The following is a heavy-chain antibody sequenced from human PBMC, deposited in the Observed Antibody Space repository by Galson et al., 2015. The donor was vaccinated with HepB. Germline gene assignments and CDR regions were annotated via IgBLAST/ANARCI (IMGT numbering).Heavy chain of an antibody. V-gene: IGHV1-3*01. CDR2: INVGNGDI. Sequence: SVKVSCKASGYTFASYPIHWVRQAPGQSLEWMGWINVGNGDIKYSQKFQGRVTITRDISASTAYMDLSSLRSEDTAVYYCARETPRGWVGDFVYWGQGALVTVSS. CDR3: ARETPRGWVGDFVY. CDR1: GYTFASYP. J-gene: IGHJ4*02. D-gene: IGHD3-10*01.